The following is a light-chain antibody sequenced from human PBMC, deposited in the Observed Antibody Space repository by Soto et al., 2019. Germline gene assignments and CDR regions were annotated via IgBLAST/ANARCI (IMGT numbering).Light chain of an antibody. J-gene: IGKJ1*01. CDR2: KAS. V-gene: IGKV1-5*03. CDR1: QSISSW. Sequence: DIQMTQSPSTLSSPVGDRVNITCRASQSISSWLAWYQQKPGKAPKLLIYKASSLESGVPSRFSGSGSGTEFTLTISSLQHDDLANYCCQQYNSHWTFGQGTKVDI. CDR3: QQYNSHWT.